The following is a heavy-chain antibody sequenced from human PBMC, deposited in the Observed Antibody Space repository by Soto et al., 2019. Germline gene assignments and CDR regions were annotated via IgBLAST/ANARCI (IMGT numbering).Heavy chain of an antibody. V-gene: IGHV4-39*01. D-gene: IGHD6-13*01. J-gene: IGHJ4*02. CDR1: GGSISSSSYY. CDR3: ARLYSRGGY. CDR2: IYYSGST. Sequence: QSQTLSLTCTVSGGSISSSSYYWGWIRQPPGKGLEWIGSIYYSGSTYYNPSLKSRVTISVDTSKNQFSLKLSSVTAADTAVYYCARLYSRGGYWGQGTLVTVSS.